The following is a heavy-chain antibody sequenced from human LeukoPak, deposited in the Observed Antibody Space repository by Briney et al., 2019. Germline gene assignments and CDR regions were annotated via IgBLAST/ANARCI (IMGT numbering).Heavy chain of an antibody. J-gene: IGHJ6*03. Sequence: ASVKVSCKASGYTFTSYYMHWVRQAPGQGLEWMGIINPSGGGTSYAQKFQGRVTMTRDMSTNTVYMELSSLRSEDTAVYYCARGYSSSWYLVYYYYMDVWGKGTTVTVSS. CDR1: GYTFTSYY. CDR2: INPSGGGT. V-gene: IGHV1-46*01. CDR3: ARGYSSSWYLVYYYYMDV. D-gene: IGHD6-13*01.